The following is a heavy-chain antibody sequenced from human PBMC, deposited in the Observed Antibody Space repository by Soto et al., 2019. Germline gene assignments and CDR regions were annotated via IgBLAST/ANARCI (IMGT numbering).Heavy chain of an antibody. CDR1: GFTFSSYS. CDR2: ISSSSSTI. J-gene: IGHJ3*02. Sequence: GSLRLACAASGFTFSSYSRNWVRQAPGKGLEWVSYISSSSSTIYYADSVKGRFTISRDNAKNSLYLQMNSLRDEDTAVYYCARDSPPIAVAGTRGAFDIWGQGTMVTVSS. CDR3: ARDSPPIAVAGTRGAFDI. D-gene: IGHD6-19*01. V-gene: IGHV3-48*02.